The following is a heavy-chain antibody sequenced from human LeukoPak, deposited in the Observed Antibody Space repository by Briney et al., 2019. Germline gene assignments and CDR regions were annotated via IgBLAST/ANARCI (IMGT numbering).Heavy chain of an antibody. Sequence: SETLSLTCTVSGYSITNGYFWGWIRQSPGKALEWIGNIYRTGTTFYNPSLQSRVTISVDTSKNTFSLRLKSVTAADTAVYYCARDGYNPVPFDFWGQGTLVSVSA. CDR2: IYRTGTT. V-gene: IGHV4-38-2*02. CDR3: ARDGYNPVPFDF. CDR1: GYSITNGYF. D-gene: IGHD5-24*01. J-gene: IGHJ4*02.